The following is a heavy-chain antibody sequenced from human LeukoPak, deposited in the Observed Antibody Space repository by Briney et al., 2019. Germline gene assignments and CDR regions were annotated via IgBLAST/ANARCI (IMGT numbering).Heavy chain of an antibody. Sequence: PGGSLRLSCRASGFTFDDYPMSWFRQAPGKGLEWVAYIRSNIYGGTTEYSASVRGRFAISRDDSTRVAYLQMDSLKTEDTAVYYCDRSIRQSGDCLDMWGQGTTVTVSS. V-gene: IGHV3-49*03. CDR3: DRSIRQSGDCLDM. CDR1: GFTFDDYP. J-gene: IGHJ6*02. D-gene: IGHD2-21*01. CDR2: IRSNIYGGTT.